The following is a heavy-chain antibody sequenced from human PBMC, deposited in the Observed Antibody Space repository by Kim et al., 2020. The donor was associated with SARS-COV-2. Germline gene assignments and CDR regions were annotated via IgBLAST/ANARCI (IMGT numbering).Heavy chain of an antibody. CDR3: VKAQRAGYYYYGMDV. V-gene: IGHV3-64D*09. Sequence: GGSLRLSCSASGFTFSSYAMHWVRQAPGKGLEYVSAISSNGGSTYYADSVKGRFTISRDNSKNTLYLQMSSLRAEDTAVYYCVKAQRAGYYYYGMDVWGQGTTVTVSS. CDR2: ISSNGGST. J-gene: IGHJ6*02. CDR1: GFTFSSYA.